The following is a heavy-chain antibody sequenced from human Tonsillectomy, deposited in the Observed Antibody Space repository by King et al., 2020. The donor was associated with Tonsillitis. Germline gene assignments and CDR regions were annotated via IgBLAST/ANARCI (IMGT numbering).Heavy chain of an antibody. Sequence: VQLVESGAEVKKPGSSVKVSCKASGGTFSSYAISWVRQAPGQGLEWMGRIIPILGIANYAQKFQGRVTITADKSTSTAYMELSSLRSEDTAVYYCARGAGYKSIYYGMDVWGQGTTVTVSS. CDR3: ARGAGYKSIYYGMDV. V-gene: IGHV1-69*09. CDR2: IIPILGIA. J-gene: IGHJ6*02. CDR1: GGTFSSYA. D-gene: IGHD5-24*01.